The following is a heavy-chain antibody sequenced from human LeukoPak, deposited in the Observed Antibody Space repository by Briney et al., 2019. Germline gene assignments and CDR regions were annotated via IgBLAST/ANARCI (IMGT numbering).Heavy chain of an antibody. CDR2: ISGSGGST. Sequence: GSLRLSCAASGFTFSSYAMSWVRQAPGKGLEWVSAISGSGGSTYYADSVKGRFTISRDNSKNTLYLQMNSLRAEDTAVYYCAKEVRQQLVLSYYFDYWGQGTLVTVSS. V-gene: IGHV3-23*01. CDR3: AKEVRQQLVLSYYFDY. D-gene: IGHD6-13*01. J-gene: IGHJ4*02. CDR1: GFTFSSYA.